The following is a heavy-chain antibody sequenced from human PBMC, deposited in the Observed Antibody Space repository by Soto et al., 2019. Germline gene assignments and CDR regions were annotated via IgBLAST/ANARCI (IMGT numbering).Heavy chain of an antibody. CDR1: GLTFSTYA. Sequence: EVQLLESGGGLVQPGRSLGVSCAASGLTFSTYALGWVRQAPGKGLEWVSAISGNGGTTYYSDSVKGRFSISRDNSKNTLYLQMNSLRAEDTAVYYCVKALYGGADYWGQGTLVTVSS. D-gene: IGHD4-17*01. J-gene: IGHJ4*02. CDR2: ISGNGGTT. CDR3: VKALYGGADY. V-gene: IGHV3-23*01.